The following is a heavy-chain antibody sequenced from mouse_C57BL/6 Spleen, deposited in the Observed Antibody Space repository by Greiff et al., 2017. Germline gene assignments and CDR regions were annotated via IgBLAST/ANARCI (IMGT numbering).Heavy chain of an antibody. D-gene: IGHD2-3*01. CDR3: ARLIYDGYSYYFDS. CDR2: ISSGGSYT. CDR1: GFTFSSYG. Sequence: EVQVVESGGDLVKPGGSLKLSCAASGFTFSSYGMSWVRQTPDKRLEWVATISSGGSYTYYPDSVKGRFTISRDNAKNTLYLQMSSLKSEDTAMYYCARLIYDGYSYYFDSWGQGTTLTVSS. J-gene: IGHJ2*01. V-gene: IGHV5-6*01.